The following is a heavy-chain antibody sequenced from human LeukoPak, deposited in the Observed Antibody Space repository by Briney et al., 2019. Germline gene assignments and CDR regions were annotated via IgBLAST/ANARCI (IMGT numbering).Heavy chain of an antibody. V-gene: IGHV3-7*03. J-gene: IGHJ4*02. CDR3: AREEGRGSPFDC. CDR1: GFTFSNYW. Sequence: GGSLRLSCAASGFTFSNYWMSWVRQAPGKGLEWVANIKQDGSGKYYVDSVKGRFTISRDNAKNSLYLQMNSLRAEDTAVYYCAREEGRGSPFDCWGQGTLVTVSS. CDR2: IKQDGSGK. D-gene: IGHD2-15*01.